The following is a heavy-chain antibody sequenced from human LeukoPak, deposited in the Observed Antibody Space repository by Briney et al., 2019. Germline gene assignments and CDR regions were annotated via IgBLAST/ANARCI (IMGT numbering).Heavy chain of an antibody. D-gene: IGHD2-2*01. J-gene: IGHJ3*02. CDR2: INPDGTTT. CDR1: GFTFSTYW. V-gene: IGHV3-74*01. Sequence: EAGGSLRLSCAASGFTFSTYWMHWVRQAPGKGLVWVSRINPDGTTTSYADSVKGRFTISRDNAKDTVYLQMNSLRAEDTAVYYCAKDHLPSRTAAPDIWGQGTMVTVSS. CDR3: AKDHLPSRTAAPDI.